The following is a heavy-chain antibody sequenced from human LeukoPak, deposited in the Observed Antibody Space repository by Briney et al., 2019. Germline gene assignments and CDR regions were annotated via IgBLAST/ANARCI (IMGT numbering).Heavy chain of an antibody. CDR1: VGSITSSSYY. CDR2: IYYSGST. V-gene: IGHV4-39*01. Sequence: SGTLFLTCTVPVGSITSSSYYSGWIRQPPGKGLEWIGSIYYSGSTYYNPSLKSRVTISVDTSKNQFSLKLSSVTAADTAVYYCARQKAVGVNWFDPWGQGTLVTVSS. CDR3: ARQKAVGVNWFDP. J-gene: IGHJ5*02. D-gene: IGHD3-10*01.